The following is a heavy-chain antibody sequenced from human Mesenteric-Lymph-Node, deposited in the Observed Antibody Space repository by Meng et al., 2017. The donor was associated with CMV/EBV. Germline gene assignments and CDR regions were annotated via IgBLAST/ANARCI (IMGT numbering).Heavy chain of an antibody. CDR2: ISSSATTI. CDR3: ARDPWNQLLLYYFDY. D-gene: IGHD2-2*01. V-gene: IGHV3-11*04. Sequence: GESLKISCAASGFSFSDYYMSWIRQAPGKGLEWVSYISSSATTIYYADSVKGRFTISRDNAKNSLYLQMNSLRAEDTAVYYCARDPWNQLLLYYFDYWGQGTLVTVSS. J-gene: IGHJ4*02. CDR1: GFSFSDYY.